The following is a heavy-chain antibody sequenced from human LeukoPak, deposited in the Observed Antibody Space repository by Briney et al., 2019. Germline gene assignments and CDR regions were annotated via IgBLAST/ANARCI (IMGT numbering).Heavy chain of an antibody. CDR1: GFTFSTYS. J-gene: IGHJ4*02. CDR3: ARPVDYSDSSGFYSGLGY. V-gene: IGHV3-21*01. D-gene: IGHD3-22*01. CDR2: ISSSGAYI. Sequence: SGGSLRLSCAASGFTFSTYSMNWVRQAPGKGLEWVSSISSSGAYIYSADSVQGRFSISRDNAKNSLYLQTNSLRAEDTAVYYCARPVDYSDSSGFYSGLGYWGQGTLVTVSS.